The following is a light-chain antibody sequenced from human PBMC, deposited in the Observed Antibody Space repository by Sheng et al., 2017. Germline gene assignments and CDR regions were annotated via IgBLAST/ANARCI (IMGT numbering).Light chain of an antibody. Sequence: QSALTQPASVSGSRGQLITISCTGTSSDVGNYNLVSWYQHHPGKAPKLMIYEGSKRPSGVSNRFSDSKSGNTASLTISGLQAEDEADYYCCSYAGSSTWVFGGGTKLTVL. CDR3: CSYAGSSTWV. V-gene: IGLV2-23*01. CDR1: SSDVGNYNL. CDR2: EGS. J-gene: IGLJ3*02.